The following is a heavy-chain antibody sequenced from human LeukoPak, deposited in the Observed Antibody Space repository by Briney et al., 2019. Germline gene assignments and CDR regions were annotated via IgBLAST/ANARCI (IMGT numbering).Heavy chain of an antibody. D-gene: IGHD1-26*01. V-gene: IGHV3-33*01. CDR3: ARDRWELPNWFDP. J-gene: IGHJ5*02. CDR2: IWYDGSKK. Sequence: PGGSLRLSCAASGFTFNSYGMHWVRKAPGKGLEWVGVIWYDGSKKYYADSLKGRFTISRDNSKNTLYLQMNSLGAEDTALYYCARDRWELPNWFDPWGQGTLVTVSS. CDR1: GFTFNSYG.